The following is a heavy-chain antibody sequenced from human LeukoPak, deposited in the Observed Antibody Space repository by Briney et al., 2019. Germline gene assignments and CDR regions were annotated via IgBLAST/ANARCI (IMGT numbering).Heavy chain of an antibody. D-gene: IGHD5-24*01. Sequence: GGSLRLSCAASGFTVSSNFVSWVRQAPGKGLKWVSVIYRGDTTYYADSVKGRFTISRDNSKNTLYLQMNNLRAEDTAVYYCARDPLEGSWYFDLWGRGTLVTVSS. CDR1: GFTVSSNF. V-gene: IGHV3-66*01. CDR2: IYRGDTT. J-gene: IGHJ2*01. CDR3: ARDPLEGSWYFDL.